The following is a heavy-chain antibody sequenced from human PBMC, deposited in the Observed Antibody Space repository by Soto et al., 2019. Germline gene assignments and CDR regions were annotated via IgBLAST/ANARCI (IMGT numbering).Heavy chain of an antibody. CDR1: GYTFTSYD. CDR2: MNPNSGNT. J-gene: IGHJ5*02. V-gene: IGHV1-8*01. Sequence: QVQLVQSGAEVKKPGASVKVSCKASGYTFTSYDINWVRQATGQGLEWMGWMNPNSGNTGYAQKFQGRVTMTRNTSISTAYMELSSLRSEDTAVYYCARAPLVSMIVVAKVGSDNWFDPWGQGTLVTVSS. D-gene: IGHD3-22*01. CDR3: ARAPLVSMIVVAKVGSDNWFDP.